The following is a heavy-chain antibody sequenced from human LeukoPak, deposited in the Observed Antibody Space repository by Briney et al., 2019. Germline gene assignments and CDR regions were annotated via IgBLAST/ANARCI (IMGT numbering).Heavy chain of an antibody. J-gene: IGHJ6*03. V-gene: IGHV4-4*08. Sequence: SETLCLTCTVSGVSVSSYYWHWIRQSPGKGLEWIGFVSTSGITNYNPSLKSRLTISLDTSKNQFSLKLTSVTAADSAVYYCARHAQQLVRNYYFYSMDVWGTGTTVTVSS. CDR2: VSTSGIT. CDR3: ARHAQQLVRNYYFYSMDV. D-gene: IGHD6-6*01. CDR1: GVSVSSYY.